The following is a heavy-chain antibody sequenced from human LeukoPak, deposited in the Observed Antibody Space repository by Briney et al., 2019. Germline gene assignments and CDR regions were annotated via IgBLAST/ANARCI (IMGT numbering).Heavy chain of an antibody. CDR3: AKALYNYYGSEIFDY. CDR1: GFTFSSYS. CDR2: ISSSSSYI. V-gene: IGHV3-21*04. J-gene: IGHJ4*02. D-gene: IGHD3-10*01. Sequence: GGSLRLSCAASGFTFSSYSMNWVRQAPGKGLEWVSSISSSSSYIYYADSVKGRFTISRDNSKNTLYLQMNSLRAEDTAVYYCAKALYNYYGSEIFDYWGQGTLVTVSS.